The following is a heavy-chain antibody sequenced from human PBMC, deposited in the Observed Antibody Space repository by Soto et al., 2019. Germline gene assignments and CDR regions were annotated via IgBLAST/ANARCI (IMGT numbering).Heavy chain of an antibody. J-gene: IGHJ4*02. CDR1: GFTFRDYA. Sequence: PVGSLRLSCAASGFTFRDYAMNWVRQAPGKGLEWVSDISGSGDSARHADSVKGRFTIPRDNSRNTLYLQMNSLRVDDTAVYYCGKERRGSGWSVCNYWGQGTLVTVSS. CDR3: GKERRGSGWSVCNY. CDR2: ISGSGDSA. D-gene: IGHD6-19*01. V-gene: IGHV3-23*01.